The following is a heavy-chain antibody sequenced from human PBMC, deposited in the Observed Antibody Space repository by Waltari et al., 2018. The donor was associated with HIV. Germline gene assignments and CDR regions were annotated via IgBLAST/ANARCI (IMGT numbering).Heavy chain of an antibody. V-gene: IGHV3-30*03. CDR2: ISFDASNK. CDR1: GFTFTTYG. J-gene: IGHJ4*02. D-gene: IGHD3-3*01. CDR3: VRDPLAYYDFWSAYYFGDD. Sequence: QVQLVESGGGVVQPGRSLRLSCAASGFTFTTYGLHWVAFISFDASNKYYGDSVKGRFTISRDDSKNTLFLQMNSLSPEDTAMYYCVRDPLAYYDFWSAYYFGDDWGQGTLVTVSS.